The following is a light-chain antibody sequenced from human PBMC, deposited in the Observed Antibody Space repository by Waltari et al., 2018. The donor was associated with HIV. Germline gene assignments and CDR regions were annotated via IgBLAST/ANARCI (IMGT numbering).Light chain of an antibody. Sequence: QSVLTQPPSASGTPGQRVSISCSGSSSNIGSNYVYWYQQLPGTAPKLLMYRNDERPSGVPDRFSGSKSGTSASLALSGLRSEDEADYYCAAWDNSLSAWVFGGGTKLTVL. J-gene: IGLJ3*02. V-gene: IGLV1-47*01. CDR3: AAWDNSLSAWV. CDR1: SSNIGSNY. CDR2: RND.